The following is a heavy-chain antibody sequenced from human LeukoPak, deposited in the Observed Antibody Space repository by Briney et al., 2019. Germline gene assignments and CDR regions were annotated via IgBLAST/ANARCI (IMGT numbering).Heavy chain of an antibody. D-gene: IGHD3-10*01. CDR1: GGSVSSSIHY. J-gene: IGHJ4*02. CDR2: IHNSGTT. Sequence: SETLSLTCAVSGGSVSSSIHYWGWIRQSSGKGLEWIGEIHNSGTTNYNPSLNSRVTISEDTSKSQFYLNLSSVTAADTAVYYCARRYYYNLGSFPFDFWGQGTLVTVSS. V-gene: IGHV4-39*07. CDR3: ARRYYYNLGSFPFDF.